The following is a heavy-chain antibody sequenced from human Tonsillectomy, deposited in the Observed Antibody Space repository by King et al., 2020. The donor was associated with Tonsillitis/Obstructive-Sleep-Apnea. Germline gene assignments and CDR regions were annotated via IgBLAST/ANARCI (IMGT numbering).Heavy chain of an antibody. CDR1: GFTFSGST. CDR2: IRTKANNYAT. CDR3: ARLPTRWAPEGY. D-gene: IGHD3-3*01. J-gene: IGHJ4*02. Sequence: VQLVESGGGLVQPGGSLKLSCAASGFTFSGSTIHWVRQASGKGLEWIGRIRTKANNYATAYAASMEGTFTISRDDSKNTAYLQMSSLKTEDSAVYYCARLPTRWAPEGYWGQGTLVTVSS. V-gene: IGHV3-73*01.